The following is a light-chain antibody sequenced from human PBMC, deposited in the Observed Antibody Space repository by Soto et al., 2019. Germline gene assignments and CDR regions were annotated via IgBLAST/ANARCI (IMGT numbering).Light chain of an antibody. Sequence: PGTTSFSPVSRATLSCRASQSVSSSYLAWYQQKPGQAPRLLIYGASSRATGIPDRFSGSGSGTDFTLTISRLEPEDFAVYYCQQYGSSPTTFGQGTKVDIK. J-gene: IGKJ1*01. CDR1: QSVSSSY. V-gene: IGKV3-20*01. CDR2: GAS. CDR3: QQYGSSPTT.